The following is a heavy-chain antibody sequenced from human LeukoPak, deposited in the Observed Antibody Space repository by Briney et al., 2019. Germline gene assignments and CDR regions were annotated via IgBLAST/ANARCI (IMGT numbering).Heavy chain of an antibody. Sequence: SETLSLTCTVSGGSISSSSYYWGWIRQPPGKGLEWIGSIYYTETTYYNPSLKSRVTISVDTSKNQFSLKLSSVTAADTAVYYCARTTEGGYTYGYFYYYYMDVWGKGTTVTISS. CDR2: IYYTETT. J-gene: IGHJ6*03. V-gene: IGHV4-39*07. CDR3: ARTTEGGYTYGYFYYYYMDV. D-gene: IGHD5-18*01. CDR1: GGSISSSSYY.